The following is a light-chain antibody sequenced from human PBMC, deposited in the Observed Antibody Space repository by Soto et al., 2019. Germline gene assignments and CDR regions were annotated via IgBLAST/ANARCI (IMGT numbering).Light chain of an antibody. V-gene: IGKV3-15*01. CDR3: LQYHNLWA. Sequence: EIVLTQSPVTLSVSPGERATLSCTASQRIGSNLAWYQQKPGQAPRLLIYGASTRATGIPDTFSGTGSATAFTLTISSLQSEDFTVYSCLQYHNLWAFGQGTKVDIK. CDR1: QRIGSN. CDR2: GAS. J-gene: IGKJ1*01.